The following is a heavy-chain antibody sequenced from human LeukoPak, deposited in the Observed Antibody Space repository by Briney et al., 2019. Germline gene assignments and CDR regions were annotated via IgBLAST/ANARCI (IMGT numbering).Heavy chain of an antibody. D-gene: IGHD3-10*01. CDR1: GGSISSSY. J-gene: IGHJ3*02. V-gene: IGHV4-59*08. Sequence: SSETLSLTCTVSGGSISSSYWSWIRQPPGKGLEWIGYIYYSGSTNYNPSLKSRVTISVDTSKNQFSLKLSSVTAADTAVYYCARHLDYYGSGSSVAFDIWGQGTMVTVSS. CDR3: ARHLDYYGSGSSVAFDI. CDR2: IYYSGST.